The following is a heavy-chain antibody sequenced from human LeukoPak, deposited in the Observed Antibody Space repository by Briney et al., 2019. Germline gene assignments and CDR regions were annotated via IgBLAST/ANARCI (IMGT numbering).Heavy chain of an antibody. CDR2: ISGSGGST. J-gene: IGHJ6*03. CDR3: AKENGDYGEYYYFYYMDV. Sequence: GGSLRLSCAASGFTFSSYAMSWVRQAPGKGLGWVSTISGSGGSTYYADSVKGRFTISRDNSKNTLYLQMNSLRAEDTAVYYCAKENGDYGEYYYFYYMDVWGKGTTVTVSS. D-gene: IGHD4-17*01. CDR1: GFTFSSYA. V-gene: IGHV3-23*01.